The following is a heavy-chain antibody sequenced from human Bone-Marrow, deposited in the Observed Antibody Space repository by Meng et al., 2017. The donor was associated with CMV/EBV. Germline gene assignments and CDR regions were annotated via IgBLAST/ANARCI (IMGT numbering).Heavy chain of an antibody. J-gene: IGHJ6*02. CDR2: IYYSGST. CDR1: SGSFSGHY. D-gene: IGHD3-3*01. CDR3: ARDVYYDFWSGYYTGIGYYGMDV. Sequence: GSLRLSCAVYSGSFSGHYWTWIRQPPGKGLEWIGYIYYSGSTNYNPSLKSRVTISVDTSKNQFSLKLSSVTAADTAVYYCARDVYYDFWSGYYTGIGYYGMDVWGQGTTVTVSS. V-gene: IGHV4-59*11.